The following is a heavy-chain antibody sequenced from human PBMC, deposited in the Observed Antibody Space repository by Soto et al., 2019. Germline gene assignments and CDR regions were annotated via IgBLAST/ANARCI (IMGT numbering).Heavy chain of an antibody. J-gene: IGHJ4*02. V-gene: IGHV1-2*04. CDR3: ARGYSGYDRNHFDY. D-gene: IGHD5-12*01. CDR1: GYTFTGYY. Sequence: GASVKVSCKASGYTFTGYYMHWVRQAPGQGLEWMGWINPNSGGTNYAQKFQGWVTMTRDTSISTAYMELSRLRSDDTAVYYCARGYSGYDRNHFDYSGQGPLVTVSS. CDR2: INPNSGGT.